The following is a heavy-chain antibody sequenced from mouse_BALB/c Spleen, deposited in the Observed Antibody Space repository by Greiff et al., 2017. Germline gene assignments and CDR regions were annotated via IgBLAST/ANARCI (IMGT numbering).Heavy chain of an antibody. Sequence: EVKLVESGGGLVQPGGSRKLSCAASGFTFSSFGMHWVRQAPEKGLEWVAYISSGSSTIYYADTVKGRFTISRDNPKNTLFQQMTSLMSEDTAVYYCARTGLDCLMDYWGQGTSVTVSS. CDR3: ARTGLDCLMDY. D-gene: IGHD2-13*01. CDR2: ISSGSSTI. J-gene: IGHJ4*01. CDR1: GFTFSSFG. V-gene: IGHV5-17*02.